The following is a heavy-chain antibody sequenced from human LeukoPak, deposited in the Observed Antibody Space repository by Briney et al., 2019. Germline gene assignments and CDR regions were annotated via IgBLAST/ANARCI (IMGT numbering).Heavy chain of an antibody. CDR1: GFTVSSNY. Sequence: GGSLRLSCAASGFTVSSNYMSWVRQAPGEGLEWVSVIYSGGSTYYADSVKGRFTISRDNSKNTLCLQMNSLRAEDTALYYCARLAAASRMDVRGKGTTVTVSS. CDR2: IYSGGST. D-gene: IGHD6-13*01. V-gene: IGHV3-53*01. J-gene: IGHJ6*04. CDR3: ARLAAASRMDV.